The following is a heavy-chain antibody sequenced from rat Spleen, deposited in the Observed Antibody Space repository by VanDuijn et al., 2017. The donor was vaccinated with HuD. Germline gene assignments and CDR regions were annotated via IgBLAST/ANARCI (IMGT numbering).Heavy chain of an antibody. D-gene: IGHD1-4*01. Sequence: EVQLVESGGRLVQPGNSLKLSCAASGFTFSDHAMAWVRQFPKKGLEWVAIIIYDGSGTYYRDSVKGRFTISRDNAKNTLSLQMDSLRTEDTDTYYCATPTPGIPFAYWGQGTLVTVSS. CDR2: IIYDGSGT. J-gene: IGHJ3*01. CDR3: ATPTPGIPFAY. V-gene: IGHV5S10*01. CDR1: GFTFSDHA.